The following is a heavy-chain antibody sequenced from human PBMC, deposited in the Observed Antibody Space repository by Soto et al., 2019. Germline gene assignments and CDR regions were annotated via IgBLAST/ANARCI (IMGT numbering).Heavy chain of an antibody. D-gene: IGHD3-3*01. CDR1: GYTFTGYY. CDR3: ARDLRYDFWSGYWGYFDY. Sequence: GASVKVSCKASGYTFTGYYMHWVRQAPGQGLEWMGWISAYNGNTNYAQKLQGRVTMTTDTSTSTAYMELRGLRSDDTAVYYCARDLRYDFWSGYWGYFDYWGQGTLVTVSS. V-gene: IGHV1-18*04. CDR2: ISAYNGNT. J-gene: IGHJ4*02.